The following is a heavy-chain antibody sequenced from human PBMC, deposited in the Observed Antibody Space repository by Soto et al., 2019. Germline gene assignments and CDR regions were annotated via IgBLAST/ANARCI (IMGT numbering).Heavy chain of an antibody. CDR1: GGSISSGGYY. J-gene: IGHJ4*02. CDR3: AGIPRKWFGESSFDY. Sequence: QVQLQESGPGLVKPSQTLSLTCTVSGGSISSGGYYWSWIRQHPGKGLEWIGYIYYSGSTYYNPSLESRITISGDTSKYQVSLKLSSVTAADTAVYYCAGIPRKWFGESSFDYWGQGTLVTVSS. D-gene: IGHD3-10*01. CDR2: IYYSGST. V-gene: IGHV4-31*03.